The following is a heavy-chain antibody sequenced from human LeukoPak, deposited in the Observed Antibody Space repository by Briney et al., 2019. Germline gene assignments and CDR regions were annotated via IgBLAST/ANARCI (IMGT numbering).Heavy chain of an antibody. D-gene: IGHD2-2*03. CDR3: ERLLFGYDSGLTFGDH. J-gene: IGHJ4*02. V-gene: IGHV1-3*01. Sequence: ASVKVSCKASGYTFTGYTIHWVRQAPGQPLEWMGWIYAGNGNTRYSQKFQGRVTITTNTSANTAYMELSSLRSEDTAVYYCERLLFGYDSGLTFGDHWGQGTLVTVSS. CDR1: GYTFTGYT. CDR2: IYAGNGNT.